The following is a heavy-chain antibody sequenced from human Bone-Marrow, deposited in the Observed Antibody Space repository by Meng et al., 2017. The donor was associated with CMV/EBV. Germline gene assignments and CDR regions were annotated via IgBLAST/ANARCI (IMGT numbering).Heavy chain of an antibody. CDR3: AKDSTRNRYYFDY. CDR1: GFTFDDYG. D-gene: IGHD5/OR15-5a*01. J-gene: IGHJ4*02. Sequence: GGSLRLSCAASGFTFDDYGMSWVRQAPGKGLEWVSGINWNGGSTGYADSVKGRFTISRDNAKNSLYLQMNSLRAEDTAVYYCAKDSTRNRYYFDYWGQGTLVTVSS. CDR2: INWNGGST. V-gene: IGHV3-20*04.